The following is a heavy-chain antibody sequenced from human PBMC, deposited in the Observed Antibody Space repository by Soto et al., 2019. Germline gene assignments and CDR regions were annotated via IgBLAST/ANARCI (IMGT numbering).Heavy chain of an antibody. V-gene: IGHV4-34*01. D-gene: IGHD5-18*01. J-gene: IGHJ6*02. CDR1: GGGFSGYY. Sequence: SETLSLTCAVYGGGFSGYYWSWIRQPPGKGLEWSGEMNHRGSTNYNPSLKSRVSISVDTSTNQFSLKLSSVTAADTAVYYCARGRGYSYGLYGMDVWGQGTTGTV. CDR3: ARGRGYSYGLYGMDV. CDR2: MNHRGST.